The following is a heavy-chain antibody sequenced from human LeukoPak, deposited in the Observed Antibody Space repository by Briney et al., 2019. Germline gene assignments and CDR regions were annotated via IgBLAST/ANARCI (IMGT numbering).Heavy chain of an antibody. Sequence: GGSLRLSCVASGFTFSNYAMSWVRQAPGKGLEWVSAIPGSGDSTYYADSVKGRFTISRDNSKNTVYLQMNSLRAEDTAVYYCAKDSGLIAAAGNFGYWGQGTLVTVSS. J-gene: IGHJ4*02. D-gene: IGHD6-13*01. CDR1: GFTFSNYA. CDR2: IPGSGDST. V-gene: IGHV3-23*01. CDR3: AKDSGLIAAAGNFGY.